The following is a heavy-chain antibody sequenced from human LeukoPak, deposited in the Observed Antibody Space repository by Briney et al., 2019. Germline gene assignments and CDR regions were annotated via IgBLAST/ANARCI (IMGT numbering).Heavy chain of an antibody. Sequence: GASVKVSCKASGGTFSSYAISWVRQAPGQGLEWMGRIIPILGIANYAQKFQGRVTITADKSTSTAYMELSSLRSEDTAVYYCARGDYYGSGSYYNLYGMDVWGQGTTVTVSS. CDR2: IIPILGIA. D-gene: IGHD3-10*01. V-gene: IGHV1-69*04. CDR3: ARGDYYGSGSYYNLYGMDV. J-gene: IGHJ6*02. CDR1: GGTFSSYA.